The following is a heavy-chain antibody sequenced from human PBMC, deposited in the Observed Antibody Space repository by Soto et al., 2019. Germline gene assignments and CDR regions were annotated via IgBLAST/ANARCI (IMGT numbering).Heavy chain of an antibody. CDR2: IYHSGST. J-gene: IGHJ4*02. CDR1: GGSISSGGYS. CDR3: ASNYGDSFFDY. D-gene: IGHD4-17*01. V-gene: IGHV4-30-2*01. Sequence: QLQLQESGSGLVKPSQTLSLTCAVSGGSISSGGYSWSWIRQPPGKGLEWIGYIYHSGSTYYNPSLKCRVTISVDRSKNQFSLKLSSVTAAHTAVYYCASNYGDSFFDYWGQGTLVTVSS.